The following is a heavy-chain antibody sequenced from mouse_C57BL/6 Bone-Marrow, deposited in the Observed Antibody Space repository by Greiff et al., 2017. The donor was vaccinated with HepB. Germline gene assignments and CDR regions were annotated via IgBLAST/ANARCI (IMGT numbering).Heavy chain of an antibody. CDR1: GFTFSSYA. CDR3: ARRGYVYAMDY. CDR2: ISDGGSYT. V-gene: IGHV5-4*03. J-gene: IGHJ4*01. Sequence: EVQLQQSGGGLVKPGGSLKLSCAASGFTFSSYAMSWVRQTPEKRLEWVATISDGGSYTYYPDNVKGRFTISRDNAKNNLYLQMSHLKSEDTAMYYCARRGYVYAMDYWGQGTSVTVSS. D-gene: IGHD3-1*01.